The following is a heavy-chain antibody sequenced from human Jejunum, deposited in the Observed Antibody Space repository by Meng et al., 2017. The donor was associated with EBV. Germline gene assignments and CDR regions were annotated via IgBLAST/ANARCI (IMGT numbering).Heavy chain of an antibody. D-gene: IGHD3-16*01. V-gene: IGHV3-30-3*01. CDR3: TREWGADY. Sequence: VQVGESGGGVVQPGRSLRRSCAASGFTFSGHAMQWVRQAPGKGLKWVALISNDGNNKYYADSVKGRFTISRDNSKNTLYLQMNSLRVDDTALYYCTREWGADYWGQGTLVTVSS. J-gene: IGHJ4*02. CDR1: GFTFSGHA. CDR2: ISNDGNNK.